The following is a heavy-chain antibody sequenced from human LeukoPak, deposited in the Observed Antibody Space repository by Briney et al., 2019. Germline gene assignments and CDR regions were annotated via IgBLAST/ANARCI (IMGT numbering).Heavy chain of an antibody. V-gene: IGHV3-30*03. CDR2: ISYDGSNK. CDR3: ARAGSYSAFDI. CDR1: GFTFSSYG. Sequence: GGSLRLSCAASGFTFSSYGMHWVRQAPGKGLEWVAVISYDGSNKYYADPVKGRFTISRDNSKNTLYLQMNSLGAEDTAVYYCARAGSYSAFDIWGQGTMVTVSS. J-gene: IGHJ3*02. D-gene: IGHD1-26*01.